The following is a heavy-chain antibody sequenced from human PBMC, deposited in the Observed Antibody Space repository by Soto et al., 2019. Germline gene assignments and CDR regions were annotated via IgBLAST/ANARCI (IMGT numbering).Heavy chain of an antibody. Sequence: GESLKISCKGSGYSFTSYWISWVRQMPGKGLEWMGRIDPSDSYTNYSPSFQGHVTISADESTSTAYMELSSLRSEDTAVYYCARGRDWTLYYFDYWGQGTLVTVSS. D-gene: IGHD1-1*01. CDR3: ARGRDWTLYYFDY. CDR1: GYSFTSYW. CDR2: IDPSDSYT. V-gene: IGHV5-10-1*01. J-gene: IGHJ4*02.